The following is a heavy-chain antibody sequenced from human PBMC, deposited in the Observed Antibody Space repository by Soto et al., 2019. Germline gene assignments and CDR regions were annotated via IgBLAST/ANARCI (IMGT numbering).Heavy chain of an antibody. V-gene: IGHV3-49*03. CDR2: IRSKAYGGTT. D-gene: IGHD6-19*01. CDR3: TRDEGSGWSYYYYGMDV. CDR1: GFTFGDYA. Sequence: GGSLRLSCTASGFTFGDYAMSWFRQAPGKGREWVGFIRSKAYGGTTEYAASVKGRFTISRDDSKSIAYLQMNSLKTEDTAVYYCTRDEGSGWSYYYYGMDVWGQGTTVTVSS. J-gene: IGHJ6*02.